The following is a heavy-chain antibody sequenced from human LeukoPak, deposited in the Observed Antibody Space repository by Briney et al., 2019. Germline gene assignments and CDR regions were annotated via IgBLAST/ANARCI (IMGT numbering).Heavy chain of an antibody. V-gene: IGHV4-39*01. CDR1: GGSIINSGYY. CDR3: ARQGYADFSSRPFDY. J-gene: IGHJ4*02. D-gene: IGHD4-17*01. CDR2: VYYGGNT. Sequence: PSETLSLTCTVSGGSIINSGYYWGWIRQPPGKGLEWIGSVYYGGNTYYNPSLKSRVTISVDTSKNQFSLKLRSVTAADTAMYYCARQGYADFSSRPFDYWGQGTLVTVSS.